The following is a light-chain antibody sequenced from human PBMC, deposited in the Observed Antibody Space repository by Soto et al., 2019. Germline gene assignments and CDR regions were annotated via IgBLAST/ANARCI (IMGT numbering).Light chain of an antibody. CDR1: SSDTGGYDY. Sequence: QSALTQPASVSWSPGQSITLSCTGTSSDTGGYDYVSWYQRHPGKAPKLIIYDVNNRPSGVSNRFSGSKSGNTASLTISGLQAEDEADYYCTSYASGSSHVVFGGGTKLTVL. CDR3: TSYASGSSHVV. V-gene: IGLV2-14*01. CDR2: DVN. J-gene: IGLJ2*01.